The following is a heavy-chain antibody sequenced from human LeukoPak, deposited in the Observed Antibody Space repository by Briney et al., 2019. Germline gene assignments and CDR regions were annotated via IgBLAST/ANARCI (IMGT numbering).Heavy chain of an antibody. Sequence: GASVKVSCKASGYTFTGYYTHWVRQAPGQGLEWMGWINPNSGGTNYAQKFQGRVTMTRDTSISTAYMELSRLRSDDTAVYYCARSRAAYSAGYAGDYWGQGTLVTVSS. CDR3: ARSRAAYSAGYAGDY. CDR1: GYTFTGYY. J-gene: IGHJ4*02. V-gene: IGHV1-2*02. D-gene: IGHD1-26*01. CDR2: INPNSGGT.